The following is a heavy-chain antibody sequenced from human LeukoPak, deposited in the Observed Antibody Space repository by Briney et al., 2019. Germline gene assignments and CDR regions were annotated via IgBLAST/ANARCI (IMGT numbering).Heavy chain of an antibody. Sequence: PSETLSLTCAVSGGSISSGDYYWSWIRQPPGKGLEWTGYIYYSGSTYYNPSLKSRVTISVDTSKNQFSLKLSSVTAADTAVYYCARVPIAAAEYYFDYWGQGTLVTVSS. CDR3: ARVPIAAAEYYFDY. D-gene: IGHD6-13*01. J-gene: IGHJ4*02. CDR2: IYYSGST. CDR1: GGSISSGDYY. V-gene: IGHV4-30-4*01.